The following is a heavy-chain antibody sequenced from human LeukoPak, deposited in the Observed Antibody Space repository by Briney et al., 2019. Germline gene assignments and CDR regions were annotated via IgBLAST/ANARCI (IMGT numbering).Heavy chain of an antibody. D-gene: IGHD1-26*01. Sequence: PSETLSLTCTVSGGSISSYYWSWIRQPPRKGLEWIGYIYYSGSTNYNPSLKSRVTISVDTSKNQFSLKLSSVTAADTAVYYCARGGYSGSYPDYWGQGTLVTVSS. CDR1: GGSISSYY. CDR2: IYYSGST. V-gene: IGHV4-59*01. CDR3: ARGGYSGSYPDY. J-gene: IGHJ4*02.